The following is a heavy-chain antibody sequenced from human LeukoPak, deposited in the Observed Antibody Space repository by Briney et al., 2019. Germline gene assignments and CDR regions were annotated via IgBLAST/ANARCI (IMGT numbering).Heavy chain of an antibody. D-gene: IGHD3-10*01. CDR3: AKEGISGSADYYYYGMDV. Sequence: GGSLRLSCAASGFTFSSYAMSWVRQAPGKGLEWVSAIGGSGGSTYYADSVKGRFTISRDKSKNTLYLQMNSLRAEDTAVYYCAKEGISGSADYYYYGMDVWGQGITVTVSS. CDR1: GFTFSSYA. CDR2: IGGSGGST. J-gene: IGHJ6*02. V-gene: IGHV3-23*01.